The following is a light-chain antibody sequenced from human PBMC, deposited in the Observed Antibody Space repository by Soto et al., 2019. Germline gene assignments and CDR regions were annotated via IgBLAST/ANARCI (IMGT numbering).Light chain of an antibody. Sequence: DIQMTQSPSTLSASVGDRVTITCRASQTISSWLAWYQQKPGKAPKLLIFDASILESGVPSRFSGSGSGTDFTLSISSLQPDDFGTYYCQQYNAYSYTFGQGTKLAIK. V-gene: IGKV1-5*01. CDR3: QQYNAYSYT. J-gene: IGKJ2*01. CDR2: DAS. CDR1: QTISSW.